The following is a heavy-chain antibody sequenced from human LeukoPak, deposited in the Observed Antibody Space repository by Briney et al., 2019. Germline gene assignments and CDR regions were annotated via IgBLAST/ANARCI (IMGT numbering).Heavy chain of an antibody. CDR1: GFTFSSYA. D-gene: IGHD2-15*01. J-gene: IGHJ4*02. V-gene: IGHV3-21*01. CDR3: ARVRCSGGGCFYNFDY. Sequence: GGSLRLSCSASGFTFSSYAMNWVRQAPGKGLEWVSSLSSSSTYVYYADSVKGRFTISRDNAKNSLYLQMNSLRAEDTVVYYCARVRCSGGGCFYNFDYWGQGSLVTVSS. CDR2: LSSSSTYV.